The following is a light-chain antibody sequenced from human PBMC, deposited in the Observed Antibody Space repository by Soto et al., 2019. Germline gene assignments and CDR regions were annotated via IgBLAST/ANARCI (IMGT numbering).Light chain of an antibody. Sequence: DIQMTQSPSTLSGSVGDRVTITCRVSQTISSWLAWYQQKPGKAPKLLIYDASSLESGVPSRFSGSGSGTEFTLTISSLQPDDFATYYCQQYNSYSWTFGQGTKVDIK. J-gene: IGKJ1*01. CDR1: QTISSW. CDR3: QQYNSYSWT. CDR2: DAS. V-gene: IGKV1-5*01.